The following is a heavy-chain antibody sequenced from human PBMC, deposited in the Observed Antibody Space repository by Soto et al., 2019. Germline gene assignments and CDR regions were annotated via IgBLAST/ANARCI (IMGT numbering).Heavy chain of an antibody. D-gene: IGHD2-15*01. CDR3: ARDPGGYCSGGSCYDWFDS. V-gene: IGHV3-21*01. Sequence: GGSLRLSCAASGFTFSYYTMNWVRQAPGKGLEWVSSIGSRSDYIYYADSVKGRFTISRDNAKNSLYLQMNNLRAEDTAVYYCARDPGGYCSGGSCYDWFDSWGQGTLVTVSS. CDR1: GFTFSYYT. CDR2: IGSRSDYI. J-gene: IGHJ5*01.